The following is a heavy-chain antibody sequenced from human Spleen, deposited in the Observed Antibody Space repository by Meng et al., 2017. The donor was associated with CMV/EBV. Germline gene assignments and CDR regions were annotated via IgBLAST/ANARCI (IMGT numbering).Heavy chain of an antibody. CDR3: ARQVAQQLVGTNWFDP. Sequence: QVRLEEWGPGLVKPSQTLSLTCTVSGGSISSGDYYWSWIRQPPGKGLEWIGYIYYSGSTYYNPSLKSRVTISVDTSKNQFSLKLSSVTAADTAVYYCARQVAQQLVGTNWFDPWGQGTLVTVSS. CDR1: GGSISSGDYY. CDR2: IYYSGST. J-gene: IGHJ5*02. D-gene: IGHD6-13*01. V-gene: IGHV4-30-4*08.